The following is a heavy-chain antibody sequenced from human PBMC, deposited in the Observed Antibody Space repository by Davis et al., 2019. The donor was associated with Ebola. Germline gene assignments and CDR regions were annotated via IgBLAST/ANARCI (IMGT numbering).Heavy chain of an antibody. CDR2: ISSSSSYI. CDR3: ARDNYDYIWGSYRYYFDY. V-gene: IGHV3-21*01. Sequence: GESLKISCEVSGFTFSSYSMNWVRQAPGKGLEWVSSISSSSSYIYYADSVKGRFTISRDNAKNSLYLQMNSLRAEDTAVYYCARDNYDYIWGSYRYYFDYWGQGTLVTVSS. CDR1: GFTFSSYS. D-gene: IGHD3-16*02. J-gene: IGHJ4*02.